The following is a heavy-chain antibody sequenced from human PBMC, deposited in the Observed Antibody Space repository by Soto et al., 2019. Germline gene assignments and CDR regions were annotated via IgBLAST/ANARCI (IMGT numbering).Heavy chain of an antibody. V-gene: IGHV4-4*02. D-gene: IGHD6-19*01. CDR3: ARAWYRGSGWYDY. CDR2: IYHSGST. CDR1: GGSISSSNW. Sequence: QVQLQESGPGLVKPSVTLSLTCAVSGGSISSSNWWSWVRQPPGKGLEWIGEIYHSGSTNYNPSLKSRVTISVEKSKNQFSLKLCSVPAADTAVYYCARAWYRGSGWYDYWGQGTLVTVSS. J-gene: IGHJ4*02.